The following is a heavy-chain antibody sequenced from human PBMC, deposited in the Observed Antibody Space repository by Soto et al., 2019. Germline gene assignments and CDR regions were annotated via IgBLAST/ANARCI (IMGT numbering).Heavy chain of an antibody. V-gene: IGHV3-23*01. CDR1: GFTFSSYA. D-gene: IGHD2-15*01. J-gene: IGHJ4*02. Sequence: GGSLRLSCAASGFTFSSYAMSWVRQAPGRGREWAPAFMGRVGRTYYADSVKGRVTISRDNSKNRLYLQMNSLRAEDTAVYYCAKSSGPYCSGGSCYLTDYWGQGTLVTVSS. CDR2: FMGRVGRT. CDR3: AKSSGPYCSGGSCYLTDY.